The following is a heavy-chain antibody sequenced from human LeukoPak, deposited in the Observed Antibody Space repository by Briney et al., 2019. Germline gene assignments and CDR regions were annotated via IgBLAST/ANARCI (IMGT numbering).Heavy chain of an antibody. CDR2: INAYNGNT. J-gene: IGHJ5*02. Sequence: ASVKVSCTASGYTFTSYGISWVRQAPGQGLEWMGWINAYNGNTNYAQKLQDRVTMTTDTSTSTAYMELRSLRSDDTAVYYCARFHQMNIAVAGTKVRSWFDPWGQGTLVTVSS. CDR1: GYTFTSYG. V-gene: IGHV1-18*01. CDR3: ARFHQMNIAVAGTKVRSWFDP. D-gene: IGHD6-19*01.